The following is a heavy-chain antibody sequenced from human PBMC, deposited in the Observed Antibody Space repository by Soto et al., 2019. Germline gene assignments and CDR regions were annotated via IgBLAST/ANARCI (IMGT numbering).Heavy chain of an antibody. D-gene: IGHD1-26*01. CDR1: NGSISGFY. J-gene: IGHJ4*02. V-gene: IGHV4-59*12. Sequence: SETLSLTCSVSNGSISGFYWTWIRQPPGKILEWIGYIHYSGRTDYNPSLTSRATMSVDTSKNQFSLNLKSITAADTAVYYCVRVGVGTGNHFDSWGRGTLVTVSS. CDR3: VRVGVGTGNHFDS. CDR2: IHYSGRT.